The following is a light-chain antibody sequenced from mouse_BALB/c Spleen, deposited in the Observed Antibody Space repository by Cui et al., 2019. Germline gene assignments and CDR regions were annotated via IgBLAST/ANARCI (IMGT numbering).Light chain of an antibody. V-gene: IGKV4-58*01. CDR3: QQWSGYPLT. J-gene: IGKJ5*01. CDR2: RTS. CDR1: SSVSSSY. Sequence: ENVLTKSTAIMAASLGQKVTMTCSASSSVSSSYLHWYQQKSGASPKPLIHRTSNLASGVPARFSGSGSGTSYSLTISSVEAEDDATYYCQQWSGYPLTFGAGTKLELK.